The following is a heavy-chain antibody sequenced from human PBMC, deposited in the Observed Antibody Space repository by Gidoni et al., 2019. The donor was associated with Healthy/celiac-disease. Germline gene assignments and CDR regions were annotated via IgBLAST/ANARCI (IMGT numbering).Heavy chain of an antibody. D-gene: IGHD6-13*01. CDR1: GYSFTSYW. CDR3: AAGSFGAAADPYYYYGMDV. Sequence: EVQLVQPGAEVKKPGESLKISCKGSGYSFTSYWIGWVRQMPGKGLEWMGIIYPGDSDTSYSPSFQGQVTISADKSISTAYLQWSSLKASDTAMYYCAAGSFGAAADPYYYYGMDVWGQGTTVTVSS. J-gene: IGHJ6*02. CDR2: IYPGDSDT. V-gene: IGHV5-51*01.